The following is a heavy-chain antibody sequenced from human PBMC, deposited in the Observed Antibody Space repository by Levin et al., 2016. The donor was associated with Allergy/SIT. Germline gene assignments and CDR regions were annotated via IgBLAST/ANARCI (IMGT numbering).Heavy chain of an antibody. V-gene: IGHV3-23*01. J-gene: IGHJ4*02. CDR2: ISGSGGST. CDR3: AKVRAGYYGSGSYDY. CDR1: GFTFSSYA. Sequence: GESLKISCAASGFTFSSYAMSWVRQAPGKGLEWVSAISGSGGSTYYADSVKGRFTISRDNSKNTLYLQMNSLRAEDTAVYYCAKVRAGYYGSGSYDYWGQGTLVTVSS. D-gene: IGHD3-10*01.